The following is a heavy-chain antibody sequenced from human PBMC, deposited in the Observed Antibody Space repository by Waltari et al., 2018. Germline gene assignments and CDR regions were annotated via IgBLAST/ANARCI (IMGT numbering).Heavy chain of an antibody. CDR3: ARTSSSWPNFDY. CDR2: IYYSGST. D-gene: IGHD6-13*01. V-gene: IGHV4-59*01. CDR1: GGSISSYY. J-gene: IGHJ4*02. Sequence: QVQLQESGPGLVKPSETLSLTCTVSGGSISSYYWSWIRQPPGKGLEWIGYIYYSGSTNYNPSLKSRVTISVDTSKNQFSLKLSSVTAADTAVYYCARTSSSWPNFDYWGQGTLVTVSS.